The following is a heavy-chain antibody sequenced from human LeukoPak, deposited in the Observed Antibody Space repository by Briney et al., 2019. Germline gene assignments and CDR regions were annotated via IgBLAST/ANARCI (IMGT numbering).Heavy chain of an antibody. J-gene: IGHJ4*02. CDR2: IYTSGST. D-gene: IGHD3-9*01. Sequence: PSENLSLTCTVSGGSISSYYWSWIRQPAGKGLEWIGRIYTSGSTNYNPSLKSRVTMSVDTSKNQFSLKLSSATAADTAVYYCARDDILTGYYPFDYCSRGTLVTVSS. V-gene: IGHV4-4*07. CDR3: ARDDILTGYYPFDY. CDR1: GGSISSYY.